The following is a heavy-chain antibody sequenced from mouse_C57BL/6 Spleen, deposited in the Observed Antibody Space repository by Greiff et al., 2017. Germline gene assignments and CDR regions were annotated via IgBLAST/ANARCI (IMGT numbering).Heavy chain of an antibody. CDR2: INPNNGGT. J-gene: IGHJ1*03. V-gene: IGHV1-22*01. CDR3: APSNWYFDV. CDR1: GYTFTDYN. Sequence: EVKLQESGPELVKPGASVKMSCKASGYTFTDYNMHWVKQSHGKSLEWIGYINPNNGGTSYNQKFKGKATLTVNKSSSTAYMELRSLTSEDSAVYYCAPSNWYFDVWGTGTTVTVSS.